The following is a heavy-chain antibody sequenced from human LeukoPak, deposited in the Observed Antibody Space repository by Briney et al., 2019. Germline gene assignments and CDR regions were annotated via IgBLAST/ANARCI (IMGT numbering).Heavy chain of an antibody. J-gene: IGHJ6*03. Sequence: GASVKVSCKASGGTFSSYAISWVRQAPGQGLEWMGGIIPIFGTANYAQKFQGRVTITADESTSTAYMELSSLRSEDTAVYYCAREPLRSYYMDVWGKGTTVTISS. CDR3: AREPLRSYYMDV. V-gene: IGHV1-69*13. CDR1: GGTFSSYA. CDR2: IIPIFGTA.